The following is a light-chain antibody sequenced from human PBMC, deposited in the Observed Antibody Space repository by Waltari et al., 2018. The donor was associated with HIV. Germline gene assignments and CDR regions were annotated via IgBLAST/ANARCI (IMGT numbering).Light chain of an antibody. J-gene: IGKJ4*01. Sequence: ELVLTQSPGTLSLSPGERTSLSCRASQSVSSSYLAWYQQKPGQAPRLLIYGASSRATGIPDRFRGSGSGTDFTLTISRLEPEDFAVYYCQQYGSSRWTFGGGTKVEIK. CDR3: QQYGSSRWT. CDR1: QSVSSSY. CDR2: GAS. V-gene: IGKV3-20*01.